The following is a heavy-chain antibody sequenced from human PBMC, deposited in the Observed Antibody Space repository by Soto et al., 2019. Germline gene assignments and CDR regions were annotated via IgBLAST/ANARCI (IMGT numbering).Heavy chain of an antibody. CDR2: ISGSGGST. V-gene: IGHV3-23*01. CDR1: GFTFSSYA. J-gene: IGHJ4*02. D-gene: IGHD3-3*01. Sequence: PGGSLRLSCAASGFTFSSYAMSWVRQAPGKGLEWVSAISGSGGSTYYADSVKGRFTISRDNSKNTLYLQMNSLRAEDTAVYYCATGDLEWLLYHFVYWGQGTLVTVSS. CDR3: ATGDLEWLLYHFVY.